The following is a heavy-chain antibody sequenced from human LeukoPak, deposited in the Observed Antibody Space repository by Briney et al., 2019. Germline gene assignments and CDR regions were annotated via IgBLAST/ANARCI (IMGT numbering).Heavy chain of an antibody. Sequence: PGGSLRLSCAASGFTVSGNYMSWVRQAPGKGLEGVSSLRGNGGSTEYVDSVRGRFVISRDNSRNTLYLQMNSLRAEDTAVYYCARVRYGSGTPPSNWGQGTLVTVSS. V-gene: IGHV3-23*01. CDR2: LRGNGGST. D-gene: IGHD3-10*01. CDR3: ARVRYGSGTPPSN. CDR1: GFTVSGNY. J-gene: IGHJ4*02.